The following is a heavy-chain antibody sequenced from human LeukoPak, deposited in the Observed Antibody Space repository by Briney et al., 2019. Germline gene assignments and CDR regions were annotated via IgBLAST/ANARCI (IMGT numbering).Heavy chain of an antibody. V-gene: IGHV4-4*02. CDR3: ARTYYGSGTRWFDP. CDR1: GGSISSSNW. D-gene: IGHD3-10*01. Sequence: SETLSLTCAVSGGSISSSNWWSWVRQPPGKGLEWIGEIYHSGSTNYNPSLKSRVTISVDKSKNQFSLKLSSVTAADTAVYYCARTYYGSGTRWFDPWGQGTLVTVSS. J-gene: IGHJ5*02. CDR2: IYHSGST.